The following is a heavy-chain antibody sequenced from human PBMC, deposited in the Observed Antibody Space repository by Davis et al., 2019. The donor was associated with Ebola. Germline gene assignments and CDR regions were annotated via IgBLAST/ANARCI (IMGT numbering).Heavy chain of an antibody. V-gene: IGHV4-59*01. Sequence: MPGGSLRLSCTVSGGSISSYYWSWIRQPPGKGLEWIGYIYYSGSTNYNPSLKSRVTISVDTSKNQFSLKLSAVTAADTAVYYCARDQVGYSYGSSGYYYYGMDVWGQGTTVTVSS. CDR2: IYYSGST. J-gene: IGHJ6*02. CDR1: GGSISSYY. D-gene: IGHD5-18*01. CDR3: ARDQVGYSYGSSGYYYYGMDV.